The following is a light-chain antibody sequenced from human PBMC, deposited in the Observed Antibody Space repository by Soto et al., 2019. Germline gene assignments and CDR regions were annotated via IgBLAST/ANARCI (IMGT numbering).Light chain of an antibody. Sequence: IVLTQSPATLSLSPGDRATLSCRASQSVGSFLAWYQQKPGQAPRLLIYEAFNRATGIPARFSGSGSGTDFTLTISSLDPEDFAVYYCQQRSNWPSTFGGGNKVEIK. CDR3: QQRSNWPST. CDR2: EAF. CDR1: QSVGSF. J-gene: IGKJ4*01. V-gene: IGKV3-11*01.